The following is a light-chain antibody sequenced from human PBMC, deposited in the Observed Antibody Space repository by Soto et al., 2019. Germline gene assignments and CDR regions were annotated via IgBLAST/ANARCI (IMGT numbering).Light chain of an antibody. CDR1: QSISDW. Sequence: DIQMTQSPSTLSASVGDRVTITCRASQSISDWLAWFQLKPGKAPKLLLYDASRLESGVPSRFSGSGSGTEFTLTISSLQPEDFTVYSCLQYHNLWAFGRGTKVDIK. CDR2: DAS. V-gene: IGKV1-5*01. J-gene: IGKJ1*01. CDR3: LQYHNLWA.